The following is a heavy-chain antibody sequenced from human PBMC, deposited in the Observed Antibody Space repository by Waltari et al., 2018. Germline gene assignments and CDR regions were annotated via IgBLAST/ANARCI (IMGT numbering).Heavy chain of an antibody. CDR1: GGSFSGYY. D-gene: IGHD6-19*01. V-gene: IGHV4-34*01. Sequence: QVQLQQWGAGLLKPSETLSLTCAVYGGSFSGYYWSWIRQPPGKGLEWIGEINHSGSTNYNPSSKSRVTRSVDTSKNQFSLKLSSVTAADTAVYYCASSRGNSSGWSPFDYWGQGTLVTVSS. CDR2: INHSGST. CDR3: ASSRGNSSGWSPFDY. J-gene: IGHJ4*02.